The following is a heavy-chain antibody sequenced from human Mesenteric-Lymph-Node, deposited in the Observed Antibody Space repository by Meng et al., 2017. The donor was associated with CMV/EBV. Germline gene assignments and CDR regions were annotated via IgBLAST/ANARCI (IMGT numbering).Heavy chain of an antibody. CDR3: AKTQKVAQYDAFDI. CDR2: ITSGLST. Sequence: LSLTGAASGFTFSAYAMTWVRQAPGKGLEWVSTITSGLSTYYADSVKGRFTISRDSSNLHLQVDSLRADDTAAYFCAKTQKVAQYDAFDIWGQGTMVTVSS. J-gene: IGHJ3*02. V-gene: IGHV3-23*01. D-gene: IGHD2-15*01. CDR1: GFTFSAYA.